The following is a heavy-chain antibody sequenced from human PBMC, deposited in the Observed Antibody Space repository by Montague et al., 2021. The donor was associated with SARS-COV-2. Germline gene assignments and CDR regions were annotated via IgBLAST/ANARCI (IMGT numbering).Heavy chain of an antibody. J-gene: IGHJ2*01. V-gene: IGHV3-30-3*01. CDR2: NNK. Sequence: NNKYYADPVKGRFTISRDNSKNTLYLQMNSLRAEDTSVYYFARGYGGSYWYFDLGGRGTLGTDSS. CDR3: ARGYGGSYWYFDL. D-gene: IGHD4-23*01.